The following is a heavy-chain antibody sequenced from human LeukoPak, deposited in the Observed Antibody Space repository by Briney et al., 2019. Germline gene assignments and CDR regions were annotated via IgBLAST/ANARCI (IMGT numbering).Heavy chain of an antibody. CDR3: ARARVPIAVAGLYYFDY. CDR2: IKPDSGSS. V-gene: IGHV1-2*02. CDR1: GYTFTPYY. D-gene: IGHD6-19*01. Sequence: ASVKVSCKASGYTFTPYYIHWLRQAPGQGPEWMGWIKPDSGSSHYAQKFQGRVTMTRDTSSNSAYMDLTRLKSDDTAVYYCARARVPIAVAGLYYFDYWGQGALVTVPS. J-gene: IGHJ4*02.